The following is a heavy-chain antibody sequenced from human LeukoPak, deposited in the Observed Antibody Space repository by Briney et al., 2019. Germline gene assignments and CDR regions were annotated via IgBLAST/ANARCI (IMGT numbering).Heavy chain of an antibody. V-gene: IGHV1-2*02. Sequence: ASVKVSCKASGYTFTGYYIHWVRQAPGQGLEWMGWINPNSGGTNYAQKFQNRVTMTRDTSISTAYMELGRLRSDDTAVYYCARDFLSSTSGGIFRWFDPWGQGTLVTVSS. CDR2: INPNSGGT. J-gene: IGHJ5*02. D-gene: IGHD2-2*01. CDR1: GYTFTGYY. CDR3: ARDFLSSTSGGIFRWFDP.